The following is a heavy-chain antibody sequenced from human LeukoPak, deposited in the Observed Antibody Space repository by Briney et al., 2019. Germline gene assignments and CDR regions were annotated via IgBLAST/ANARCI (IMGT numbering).Heavy chain of an antibody. D-gene: IGHD4-17*01. Sequence: GASVKVSCKVSGYTLTELSMHWVRQAPGKGLEWMGGFDPEDGETIYAQKFQGRVTMTGDTSTDTAYMELSSLRSEDTAVYYCATRGLVGDYGDYDDYWGQGTLVTVSS. CDR2: FDPEDGET. CDR1: GYTLTELS. V-gene: IGHV1-24*01. CDR3: ATRGLVGDYGDYDDY. J-gene: IGHJ4*02.